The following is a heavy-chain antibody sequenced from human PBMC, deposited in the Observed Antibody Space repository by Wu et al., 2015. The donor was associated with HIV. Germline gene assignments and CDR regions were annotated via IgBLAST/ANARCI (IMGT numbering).Heavy chain of an antibody. J-gene: IGHJ4*02. CDR3: ASSGRFDSTLDS. D-gene: IGHD5-12*01. Sequence: VQLVQSGAEVKKPGASVKVSCKASGYTFSSNYMHWVRQAPGPGFEWMGVINPSENRISYAQKFQGRVTMTRDTTTSTFYMELSSLRSEDTAVYYCASSGRFDSTLDSWGQGTLVIVSS. CDR1: GYTFSSNY. CDR2: INPSENRI. V-gene: IGHV1-46*01.